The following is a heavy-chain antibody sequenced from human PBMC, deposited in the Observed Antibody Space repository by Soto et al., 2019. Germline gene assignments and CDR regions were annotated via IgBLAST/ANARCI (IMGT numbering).Heavy chain of an antibody. CDR3: ARGYVYFDY. J-gene: IGHJ4*02. CDR2: IYYSEST. Sequence: SETLSLTCTVSGGSVSSGSHYWTWIRQPPGKGLEWIGYIYYSESTNYNPSLKSRVTISADTSKNQFSLKLSSVTAADTAVYYCARGYVYFDYWGQGVLVTVSS. CDR1: GGSVSSGSHY. V-gene: IGHV4-61*01. D-gene: IGHD5-12*01.